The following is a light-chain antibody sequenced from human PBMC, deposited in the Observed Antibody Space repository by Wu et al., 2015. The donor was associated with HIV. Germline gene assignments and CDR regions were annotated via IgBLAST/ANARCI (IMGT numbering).Light chain of an antibody. CDR1: QDIKKY. J-gene: IGKJ1*01. CDR3: QQYDSAPWA. V-gene: IGKV1-27*01. Sequence: DIQMTQSPSSLSASVGDRVTISCRASQDIKKYLAWYQQKPGKLPRLLIFDASSMESGAPSRFSGSGSGADFTLTISSLQPEDVAIYFCQQYDSAPWAFGQGTKVEVK. CDR2: DAS.